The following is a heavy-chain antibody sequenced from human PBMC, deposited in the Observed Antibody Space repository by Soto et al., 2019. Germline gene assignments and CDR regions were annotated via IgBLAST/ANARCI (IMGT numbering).Heavy chain of an antibody. D-gene: IGHD4-17*01. Sequence: PSETLSLTCAVSGGSISSGGYSWSWIRQPPGKGLEWIGYIYHSGSTYYNPSLKSRVTISVDRSKNQFSLKLSSVTAADTAVYYCVRGQVYGDLRYIDYWGQGTLVTGSS. CDR1: GGSISSGGYS. V-gene: IGHV4-30-2*01. CDR2: IYHSGST. J-gene: IGHJ4*02. CDR3: VRGQVYGDLRYIDY.